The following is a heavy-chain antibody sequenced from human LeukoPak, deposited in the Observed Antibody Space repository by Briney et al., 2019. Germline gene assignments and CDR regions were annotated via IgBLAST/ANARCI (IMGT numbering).Heavy chain of an antibody. J-gene: IGHJ4*02. CDR1: GFTFSSYS. CDR2: VSSRSSYI. V-gene: IGHV3-21*04. CDR3: AKGLAARNFDY. Sequence: GGSLRLSCAASGFTFSSYSMNWVRQAPGKGLEWVSSVSSRSSYIYYADSVKGRFTISRDNSKNTLYQQMNSLRAEDTAVYYCAKGLAARNFDYWGQGTLVTVSS. D-gene: IGHD2-15*01.